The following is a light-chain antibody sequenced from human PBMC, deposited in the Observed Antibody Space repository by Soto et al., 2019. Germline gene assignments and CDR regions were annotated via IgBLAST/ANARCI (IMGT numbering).Light chain of an antibody. CDR3: SSYTSSSTPFYV. CDR1: SSDVGGYNY. Sequence: QSVLTQPASVSGSPGQSITISCTGTSSDVGGYNYVSWYQQHPGKAPKLIIYEVSNRPSGVSNRFSGSKSGNTASLTISGLQAEDEADYYCSSYTSSSTPFYVFGTGTKLTVL. J-gene: IGLJ1*01. CDR2: EVS. V-gene: IGLV2-14*01.